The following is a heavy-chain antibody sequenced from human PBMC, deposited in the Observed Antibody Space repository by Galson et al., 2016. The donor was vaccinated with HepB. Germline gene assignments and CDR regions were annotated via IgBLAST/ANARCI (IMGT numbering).Heavy chain of an antibody. CDR2: IYYSGST. V-gene: IGHV4-39*01. J-gene: IGHJ3*02. CDR3: ARPDVLRFLEWLSENPGENAFDI. D-gene: IGHD3-3*01. Sequence: SLTCPVSGGSISSSSYYWGWIRQPPGKGLEWIGSIYYSGSTYYNPSLKSRVIISVDTSKNQFSLKLSSVTAADTAVYYCARPDVLRFLEWLSENPGENAFDIWGQGTMVTVSS. CDR1: GGSISSSSYY.